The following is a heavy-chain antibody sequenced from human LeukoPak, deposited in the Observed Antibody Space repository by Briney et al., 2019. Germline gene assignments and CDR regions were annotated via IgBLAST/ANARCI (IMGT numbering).Heavy chain of an antibody. Sequence: GVTLRLSCAGSGFAFRDYYMTWIRQAPGRGLEFISYISGSGNSIVYADSVKGRFTISRDNAKNSLYLQMNSLRDEDTAVYYCAREPRLAVYWGQGTLVTVSS. CDR1: GFAFRDYY. V-gene: IGHV3-11*01. J-gene: IGHJ4*02. CDR3: AREPRLAVY. CDR2: ISGSGNSI. D-gene: IGHD6-19*01.